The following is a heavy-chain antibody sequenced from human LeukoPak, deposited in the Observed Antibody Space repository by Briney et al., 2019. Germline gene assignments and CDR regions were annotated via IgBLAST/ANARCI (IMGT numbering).Heavy chain of an antibody. Sequence: PGGSLRLSCAASGFTFSSYSMSWVRQAPGKGLEWVSPISGNGGSTYYADSVKGRFTISRDNSKNTLYLQMNSLRAEDTAVYYCAKVATGYSSSWYPIDPWGQGTLVTVSS. D-gene: IGHD6-13*01. CDR1: GFTFSSYS. CDR2: ISGNGGST. J-gene: IGHJ5*02. CDR3: AKVATGYSSSWYPIDP. V-gene: IGHV3-23*01.